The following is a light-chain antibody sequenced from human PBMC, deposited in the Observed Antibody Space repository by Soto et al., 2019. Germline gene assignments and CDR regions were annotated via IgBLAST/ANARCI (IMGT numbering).Light chain of an antibody. J-gene: IGKJ2*02. CDR2: GAS. V-gene: IGKV3-20*01. CDR3: QQYGSSPGT. Sequence: EIVLTQSPGTLSLSPGERATLSCRASQSVSSSYLAWYQQKPGQAPRLLIYGASSRATGIPDRFSGSGSGTDYPLTISRLEPEDVAVYYCQQYGSSPGTFGQGTKLEIK. CDR1: QSVSSSY.